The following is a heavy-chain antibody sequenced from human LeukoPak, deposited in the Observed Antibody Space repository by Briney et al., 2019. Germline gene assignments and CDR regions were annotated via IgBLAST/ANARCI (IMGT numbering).Heavy chain of an antibody. V-gene: IGHV3-53*05. CDR1: GITVSSNY. CDR2: IYSGGNT. Sequence: PGGSLRLSCAASGITVSSNYLTWVRQAPGKGLEWVSVIYSGGNTYYADSVRGRFTVSRDNSKNTLYLQMNSLRPEDTAVYYCARENWMLPLDYWGQGTLVIVSS. D-gene: IGHD2-2*03. CDR3: ARENWMLPLDY. J-gene: IGHJ4*02.